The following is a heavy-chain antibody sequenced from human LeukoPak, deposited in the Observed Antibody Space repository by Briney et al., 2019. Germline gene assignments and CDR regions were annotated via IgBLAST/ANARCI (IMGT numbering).Heavy chain of an antibody. CDR3: ARSSTVTKYYFDY. J-gene: IGHJ4*02. CDR2: IYSGCST. Sequence: PGGSLRLSCAASGFTASSNYMSWVRQAPGKGLEWVSVIYSGCSTSYADSVKGRFTISRDNPKNTLYLQMNSLRAEDTAVDYCARSSTVTKYYFDYWGQGTLVTVSS. CDR1: GFTASSNY. V-gene: IGHV3-53*01. D-gene: IGHD4-17*01.